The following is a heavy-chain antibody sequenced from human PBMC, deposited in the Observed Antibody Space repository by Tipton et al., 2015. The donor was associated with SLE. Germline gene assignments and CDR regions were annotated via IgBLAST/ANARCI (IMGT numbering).Heavy chain of an antibody. CDR1: GDSISSGLHY. CDR3: ARPLRYFDWAPWL. CDR2: IYTSGST. Sequence: TLSLTCTVSGDSISSGLHYWTWIRQPAGKGLEWIGRIYTSGSTNYNPSLKSRVTISVDTSKNQFSLKLTSVTAADTAVYYCARPLRYFDWAPWLWGQGTLVTVSS. J-gene: IGHJ4*02. V-gene: IGHV4-61*02. D-gene: IGHD3-9*01.